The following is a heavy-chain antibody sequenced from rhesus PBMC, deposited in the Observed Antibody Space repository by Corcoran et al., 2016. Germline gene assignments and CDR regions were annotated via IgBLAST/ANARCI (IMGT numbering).Heavy chain of an antibody. Sequence: VQLQESGPGVVKPSETLSPTCAVSGGSISGYYLWSWIRQTQGKGLEWIGYIYGRSGSTSYHPSLQSRVIISIDTSKHQFSLYLRSVTAADTAVYYCARDRTLYFYLLGPGTPIPLS. V-gene: IGHV4S7*01. CDR3: ARDRTLYFYL. J-gene: IGHJ2*01. CDR1: GGSISGYYL. CDR2: IYGRSGST.